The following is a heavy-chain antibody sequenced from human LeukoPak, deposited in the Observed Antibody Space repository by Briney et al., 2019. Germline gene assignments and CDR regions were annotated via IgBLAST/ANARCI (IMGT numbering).Heavy chain of an antibody. Sequence: SVKVSCKASGGTFSSYAISWVRQAPGQGLEWMGGIIPIFGTANYAQKFQGRATITADESTSTAYMELSSLRSEDTAVYYCARVAASRSSSPWFDPWGQGTLVTVSS. CDR3: ARVAASRSSSPWFDP. CDR1: GGTFSSYA. CDR2: IIPIFGTA. V-gene: IGHV1-69*13. D-gene: IGHD6-6*01. J-gene: IGHJ5*02.